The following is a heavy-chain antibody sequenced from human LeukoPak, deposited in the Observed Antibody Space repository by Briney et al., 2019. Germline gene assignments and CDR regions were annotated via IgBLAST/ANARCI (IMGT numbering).Heavy chain of an antibody. CDR2: IRYDGSNK. V-gene: IGHV3-30*02. CDR3: AKDRNIVVVPAASPYCFDY. J-gene: IGHJ4*02. CDR1: GFTFSSYG. Sequence: GGSLRLSCAASGFTFSSYGMHWVRQAPGKGLEWVAFIRYDGSNKYYADSVKGRFTISRDNPKNTLYLQMNSLRAEDTAVYYCAKDRNIVVVPAASPYCFDYWGQGTLVTVSS. D-gene: IGHD2-2*01.